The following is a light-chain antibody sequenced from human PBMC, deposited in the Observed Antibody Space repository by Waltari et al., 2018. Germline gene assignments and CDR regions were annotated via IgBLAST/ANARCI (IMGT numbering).Light chain of an antibody. CDR2: QDT. V-gene: IGLV3-1*01. Sequence: SYELTQPPSLSVSPGQTTSITSSGDKSVDTFASWYQPKPGQSPVLVIYQDTHRPSGIPERFSGSNSGNSATLTISETQPMDEADYYCQAWDSSTGVFGGGTKLTVL. J-gene: IGLJ2*01. CDR1: KSVDTF. CDR3: QAWDSSTGV.